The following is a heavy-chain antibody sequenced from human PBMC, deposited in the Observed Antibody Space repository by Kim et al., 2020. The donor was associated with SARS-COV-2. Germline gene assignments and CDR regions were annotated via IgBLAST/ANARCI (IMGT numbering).Heavy chain of an antibody. V-gene: IGHV4-39*07. CDR2: IYYSGST. J-gene: IGHJ4*02. D-gene: IGHD3-9*01. Sequence: SETLSLTCSVSGGSISSSSYYWGWIRQPPGKGLEWIGTIYYSGSTYYNPSLKSRVTISRDTSKNQFSLKLSSMTAADTAVYYCARVGGYDILTGYPDGCFDYWGQGTLVTVSS. CDR3: ARVGGYDILTGYPDGCFDY. CDR1: GGSISSSSYY.